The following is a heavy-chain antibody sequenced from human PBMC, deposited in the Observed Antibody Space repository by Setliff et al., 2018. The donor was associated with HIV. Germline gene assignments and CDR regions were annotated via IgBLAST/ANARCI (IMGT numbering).Heavy chain of an antibody. CDR1: GGSFSGYY. V-gene: IGHV4-34*01. J-gene: IGHJ6*03. D-gene: IGHD2-15*01. CDR2: INHSGST. CDR3: ARVRPSPGCSGGSCFPKYYYYYMDV. Sequence: PSETLSLTCAVSGGSFSGYYWSWIRQPSGKGLEWIGEINHSGSTNYNPSLKSRVTISVDTSKNQFSLKLSSVTAADTAVYYCARVRPSPGCSGGSCFPKYYYYYMDVWGKGTTVTVS.